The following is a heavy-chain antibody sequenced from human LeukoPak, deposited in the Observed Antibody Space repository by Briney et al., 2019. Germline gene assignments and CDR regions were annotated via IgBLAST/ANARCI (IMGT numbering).Heavy chain of an antibody. J-gene: IGHJ5*02. Sequence: SETLSLTCAVSGGSFSGYYWSWIRQPPGKGLEWIGEINHSGSTNYNPSPKSRVTISVDTSKNQFSLKLSSVTAADTAVYYCARVPTKTYYYGSGSSRRFDPWGQGTLVTVSS. V-gene: IGHV4-34*01. CDR1: GGSFSGYY. CDR3: ARVPTKTYYYGSGSSRRFDP. D-gene: IGHD3-10*01. CDR2: INHSGST.